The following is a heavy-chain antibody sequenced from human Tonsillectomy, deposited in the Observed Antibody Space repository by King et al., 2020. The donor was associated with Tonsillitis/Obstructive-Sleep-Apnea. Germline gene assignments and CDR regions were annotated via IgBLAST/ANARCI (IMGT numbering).Heavy chain of an antibody. CDR2: IYWDVDK. CDR1: GFSLSTSGVG. CDR3: AHIGYEPVVPLRGYFDL. D-gene: IGHD2-2*01. J-gene: IGHJ2*01. Sequence: TLKESGPTLVKPTQTLTLTCTFSGFSLSTSGVGVGWIRQPPGKSLEWLALIYWDVDKRYSPSLKSRLTITKDTSKNQVVLTMTNMDPVDTATYYCAHIGYEPVVPLRGYFDLWGRGTLVTVSS. V-gene: IGHV2-5*02.